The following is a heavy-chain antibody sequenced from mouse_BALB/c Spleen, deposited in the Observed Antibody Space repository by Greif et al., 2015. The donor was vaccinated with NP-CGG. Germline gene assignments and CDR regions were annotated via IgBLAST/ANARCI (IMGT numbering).Heavy chain of an antibody. Sequence: EVKLVESGGGLVKPGGSLKLSCAASGFTFSSYAMSWVRQTPEKRLEWVASISSGGSTYYPDSVKGRFTISRDNARNILYLQMSSLRSEDTAMYYCARGGHDYAMDYWGQGTSVTVSS. V-gene: IGHV5-6-5*01. CDR1: GFTFSSYA. CDR2: ISSGGST. CDR3: ARGGHDYAMDY. J-gene: IGHJ4*01.